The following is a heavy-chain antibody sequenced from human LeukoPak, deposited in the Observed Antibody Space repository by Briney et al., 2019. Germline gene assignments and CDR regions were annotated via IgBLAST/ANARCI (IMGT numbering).Heavy chain of an antibody. J-gene: IGHJ4*02. V-gene: IGHV4-4*07. Sequence: PSETLSLTCTVSGGSISYYYWNWIRQPAGKGLEWIGRIYTSGRTYYNPSLKSRVSMSVDTSKNQFSLKLSSVTAADTAVYYCARLSTVTTPFDYWGQGTLVTVSS. CDR2: IYTSGRT. CDR3: ARLSTVTTPFDY. D-gene: IGHD4-11*01. CDR1: GGSISYYY.